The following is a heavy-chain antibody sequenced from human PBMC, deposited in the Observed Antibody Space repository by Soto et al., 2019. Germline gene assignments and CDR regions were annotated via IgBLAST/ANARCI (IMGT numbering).Heavy chain of an antibody. Sequence: PSHALSLTGTCCGGYISCYYWSWIRQPPGKGLEWIGYIYYSGSTNYNPSLKSRVTISVDTSKNQFSLKLSSVTAADTAVYYCARDQKRGEYGMDVWGQGTTVTVSS. D-gene: IGHD3-16*01. CDR1: GGYISCYY. CDR3: ARDQKRGEYGMDV. J-gene: IGHJ6*02. V-gene: IGHV4-59*01. CDR2: IYYSGST.